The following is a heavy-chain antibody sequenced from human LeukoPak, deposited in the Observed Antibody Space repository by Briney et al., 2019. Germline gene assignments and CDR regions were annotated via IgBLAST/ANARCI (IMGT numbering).Heavy chain of an antibody. J-gene: IGHJ3*02. CDR3: ARARSGSYSSFWGDAFDI. D-gene: IGHD1-26*01. Sequence: GGSLRLSCAASGFTISSYAMHWVRQAPGKGLEWVAVISYDGSNKYYADSVKGRFTISRDNSKNTLYLQMNSLRAEDTAVYYYARARSGSYSSFWGDAFDIWGQGTMVTVS. CDR2: ISYDGSNK. V-gene: IGHV3-30-3*01. CDR1: GFTISSYA.